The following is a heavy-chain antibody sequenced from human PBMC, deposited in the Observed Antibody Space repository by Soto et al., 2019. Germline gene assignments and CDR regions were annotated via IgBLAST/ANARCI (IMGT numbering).Heavy chain of an antibody. CDR2: ISGDGATT. D-gene: IGHD6-19*01. CDR1: GFTFSSYA. V-gene: IGHV3-23*01. Sequence: EVQLLESGGVLVQPGGSLRLSCAASGFTFSSYALSWVRQAPGKGLEWVLGISGDGATTYYTDSVKGRFTISRDSSTNTLYLQMNSLRAEDSAVYYCARDLTSSGRSTYLGYWGQGTLVNVSS. J-gene: IGHJ4*02. CDR3: ARDLTSSGRSTYLGY.